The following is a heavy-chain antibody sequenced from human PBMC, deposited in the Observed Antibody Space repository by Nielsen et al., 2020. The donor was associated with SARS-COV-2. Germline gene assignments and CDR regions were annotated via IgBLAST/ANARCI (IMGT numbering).Heavy chain of an antibody. V-gene: IGHV3-21*01. CDR3: ARDQCSGGSCYYYYYYYGMDV. CDR2: ISSSSSYI. D-gene: IGHD2-15*01. Sequence: VRQAPGKGLEWVSSISSSSSYIYYADSVKGRFTISRDNAKNSLYLQMNSLRAEDTAVYYCARDQCSGGSCYYYYYYYGMDVWGQGTTVTVSS. J-gene: IGHJ6*02.